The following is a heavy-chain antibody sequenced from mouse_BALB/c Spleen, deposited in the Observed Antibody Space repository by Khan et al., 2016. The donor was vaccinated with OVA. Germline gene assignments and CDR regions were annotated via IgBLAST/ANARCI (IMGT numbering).Heavy chain of an antibody. CDR1: RFTIRSYG. J-gene: IGHJ2*01. Sequence: QSGGSLKRPCAAARFTIRSYGMSSVRQNPDKRMEMVATSDRNSGSTDYQDSVKRRYTISGDNAKNALYLQMRSLKSEDTAMYYCARIAIWGQGTTVTVSS. V-gene: IGHV5-6-3*01. CDR3: ARIAI. CDR2: SDRNSGST.